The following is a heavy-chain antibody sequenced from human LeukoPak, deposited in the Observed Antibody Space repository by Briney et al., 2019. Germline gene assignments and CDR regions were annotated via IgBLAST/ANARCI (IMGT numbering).Heavy chain of an antibody. Sequence: GGSLRLSCAASGFTFSSYAMSWVRQAPGKGLEWVSTISGSGSTYYADSVKGRFTISRDNAKNTVYLQMNSLRAEDTAVYFCAKTISGYCSRTSCLNWFDPWGQGTLVTVSS. J-gene: IGHJ5*02. V-gene: IGHV3-23*01. D-gene: IGHD2-2*03. CDR3: AKTISGYCSRTSCLNWFDP. CDR1: GFTFSSYA. CDR2: ISGSGST.